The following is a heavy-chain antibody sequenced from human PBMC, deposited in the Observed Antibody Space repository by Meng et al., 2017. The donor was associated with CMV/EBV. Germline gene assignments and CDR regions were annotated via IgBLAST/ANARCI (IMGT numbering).Heavy chain of an antibody. J-gene: IGHJ4*02. D-gene: IGHD5-24*01. Sequence: SETLSLTCTVSGGSISTYYWSWMRQPPGKGLEWIGHIYYSESAKYNPSLKSRVTISVDTSKNQFSLKLGSVTAADTAVYYCARTSPHGNSDYWGQGTLVTVSS. CDR2: IYYSESA. V-gene: IGHV4-59*01. CDR3: ARTSPHGNSDY. CDR1: GGSISTYY.